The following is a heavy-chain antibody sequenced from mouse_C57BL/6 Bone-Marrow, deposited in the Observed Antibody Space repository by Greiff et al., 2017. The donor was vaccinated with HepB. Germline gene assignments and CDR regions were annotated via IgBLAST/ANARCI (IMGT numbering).Heavy chain of an antibody. J-gene: IGHJ3*01. V-gene: IGHV1-64*01. D-gene: IGHD2-4*01. Sequence: QVQLQQPGAELVKPGASVKLSCKASGYTFTSYWMHWVKQSPGQGLEWIGMIHPNSGSTNYNEKFKSKATLTVDKSSSTAYVQLSSLTSEDSAVYYCARSGLYYDYLFAYWGQGTLVTVSA. CDR1: GYTFTSYW. CDR2: IHPNSGST. CDR3: ARSGLYYDYLFAY.